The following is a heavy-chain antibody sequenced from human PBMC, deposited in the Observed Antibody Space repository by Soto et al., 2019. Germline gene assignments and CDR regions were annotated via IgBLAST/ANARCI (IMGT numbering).Heavy chain of an antibody. CDR2: IYSGGDT. J-gene: IGHJ4*02. CDR1: GFAVSANY. D-gene: IGHD4-17*01. CDR3: ATRMTTAPY. V-gene: IGHV3-66*01. Sequence: EAHLVGSGGGLVQPGGSLRLSCAASGFAVSANYLSWVRQAPGKGLEWVSLIYSGGDTDYVDSVRGRFTISRDNSKNTLYLQMNSLKAADTAVYYCATRMTTAPYWGQGALVNVSS.